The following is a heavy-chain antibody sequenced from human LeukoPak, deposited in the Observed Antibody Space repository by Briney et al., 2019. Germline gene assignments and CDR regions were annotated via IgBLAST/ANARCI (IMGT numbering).Heavy chain of an antibody. V-gene: IGHV3-21*01. CDR2: ISSSSSYI. D-gene: IGHD6-19*01. CDR1: GFTFSSYS. Sequence: GGSLRLSCAASGFTFSSYSMNWVRQAPGKGLEWVSSISSSSSYIYYADSVKGRFTISRDNAKNSLYPQMNSLRAEDTAVYYCARGSIEVAAPHFDYWGQGTLVTVSS. J-gene: IGHJ4*02. CDR3: ARGSIEVAAPHFDY.